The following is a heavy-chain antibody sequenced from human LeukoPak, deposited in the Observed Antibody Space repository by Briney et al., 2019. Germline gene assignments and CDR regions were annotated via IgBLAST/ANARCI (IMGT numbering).Heavy chain of an antibody. CDR2: IYYSGST. CDR3: ARTEESGYSYRYFGYYYYMDV. J-gene: IGHJ6*03. V-gene: IGHV4-38-2*02. Sequence: SETLSLTCSVSGYSITSGYYWGWIRQPPGKGLEWIGSIYYSGSTYDKPSLKSRVTISVDTSKNQFSLKLSSVTAADTAVYYCARTEESGYSYRYFGYYYYMDVWGKGTTVTVSS. CDR1: GYSITSGYY. D-gene: IGHD5-18*01.